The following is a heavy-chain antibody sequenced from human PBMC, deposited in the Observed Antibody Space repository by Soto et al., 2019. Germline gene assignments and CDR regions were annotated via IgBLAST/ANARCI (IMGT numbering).Heavy chain of an antibody. V-gene: IGHV3-53*01. D-gene: IGHD6-19*01. Sequence: QAGGSLRLSCAASGLTVSSNYMNWVRQAPGKGLEWVSLIYTGGGTYYADSVKGRFTVSRDNSKNTLYLQMNSLRAEDTAVYYCARMGQWRVPGDYYYGMDVWGQGTSVTVSS. J-gene: IGHJ6*02. CDR1: GLTVSSNY. CDR3: ARMGQWRVPGDYYYGMDV. CDR2: IYTGGGT.